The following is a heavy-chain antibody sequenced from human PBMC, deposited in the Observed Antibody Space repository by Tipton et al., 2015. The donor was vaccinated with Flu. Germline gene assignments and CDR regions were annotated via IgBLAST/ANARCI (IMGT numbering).Heavy chain of an antibody. V-gene: IGHV4-34*01. CDR2: INHSGST. D-gene: IGHD6-13*01. CDR3: ASGGYSSSWYTPPYYYYYGMDV. CDR1: GGSFSGYY. J-gene: IGHJ6*02. Sequence: TLSLTCAVYGGSFSGYYWSWIRQPPGKGLEWIGEINHSGSTNYNPSLKSRVTISVDTSKNQFSLKLSSVTAADTAVYYCASGGYSSSWYTPPYYYYYGMDVWGQGP.